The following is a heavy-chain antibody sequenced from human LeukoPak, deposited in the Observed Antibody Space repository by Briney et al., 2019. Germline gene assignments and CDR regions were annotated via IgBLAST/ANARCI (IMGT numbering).Heavy chain of an antibody. CDR2: IYYSGST. CDR3: ARLRTWIHYQNLPGSSVLPTYYFDN. CDR1: GGSISSYY. Sequence: SETLSLTCTVSGGSISSYYWSWIRQPPGKGLEWIGYIYYSGSTNYNPSLKSRVTISVDTSKNQFSLKLSSVTAADTAVYYCARLRTWIHYQNLPGSSVLPTYYFDNWGQGTLVTVSS. V-gene: IGHV4-59*08. J-gene: IGHJ4*02. D-gene: IGHD3-9*01.